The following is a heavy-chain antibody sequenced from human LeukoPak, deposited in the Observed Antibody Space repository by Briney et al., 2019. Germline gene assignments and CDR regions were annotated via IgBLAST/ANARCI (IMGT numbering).Heavy chain of an antibody. V-gene: IGHV1-2*02. CDR2: INPNSGRT. D-gene: IGHD3-9*01. Sequence: GGSVKLSCKASGYRFNDYYMHWVRQAPGQGLEWMGWINPNSGRTNHAPKVQGRVTLSTDTSITTTYMELSSLISGDTALYYCARDSSDILAGYYHIWGQGTLVTVSS. CDR1: GYRFNDYY. J-gene: IGHJ4*02. CDR3: ARDSSDILAGYYHI.